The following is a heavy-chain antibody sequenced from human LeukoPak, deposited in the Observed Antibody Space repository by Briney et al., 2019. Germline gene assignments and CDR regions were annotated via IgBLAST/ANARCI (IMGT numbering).Heavy chain of an antibody. CDR3: ARRYCSGGSCYSGGNWFDP. Sequence: KSSETLSLTCAVYGGSFSGYYWSWIRQPPGKGLEWIGYIYYSGSTNYNPSLKSRVTISVDTSKNQFSLKLSSVTAADTAVYYCARRYCSGGSCYSGGNWFDPWGQGTLVTVSS. D-gene: IGHD2-15*01. J-gene: IGHJ5*02. V-gene: IGHV4-59*08. CDR2: IYYSGST. CDR1: GGSFSGYY.